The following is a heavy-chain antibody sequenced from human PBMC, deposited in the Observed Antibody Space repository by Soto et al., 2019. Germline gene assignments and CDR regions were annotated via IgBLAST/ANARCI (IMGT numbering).Heavy chain of an antibody. Sequence: SETLSLTCAVYGGSFSGYYWSWIRQPPGKGLEWIGEINHSGSTNYNPSLKSRVTISVGTSKNQFSLKLSSVPATDRAVYYGARHLGHTGPSYWGQGTLVTVSS. CDR2: INHSGST. J-gene: IGHJ4*02. D-gene: IGHD1-26*01. CDR3: ARHLGHTGPSY. V-gene: IGHV4-34*01. CDR1: GGSFSGYY.